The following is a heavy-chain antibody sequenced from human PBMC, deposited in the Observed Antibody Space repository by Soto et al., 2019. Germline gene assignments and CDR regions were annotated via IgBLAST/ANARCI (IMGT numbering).Heavy chain of an antibody. J-gene: IGHJ5*02. CDR1: GFTFSDYY. V-gene: IGHV3-11*01. Sequence: KTGGSLRLSCAASGFTFSDYYMSWIRQAPGKGLEWVSYISSSGSTIYYADSVKGRFTISRDNAKNSLYLQMNSLRAEDTAVYYCARGAYYYDSSGENWFDPWGQGTLVTVSS. CDR3: ARGAYYYDSSGENWFDP. CDR2: ISSSGSTI. D-gene: IGHD3-22*01.